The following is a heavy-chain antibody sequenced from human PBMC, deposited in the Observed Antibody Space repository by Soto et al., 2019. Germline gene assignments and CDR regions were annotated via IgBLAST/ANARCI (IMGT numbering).Heavy chain of an antibody. CDR1: GYSFTAFH. J-gene: IGHJ4*02. CDR3: ARAAYSSSSFFFDY. Sequence: ASVKVSCKASGYSFTAFHMHWVRQAPGLGLEWRGKINPTQGHENIAQRFQDRVALTWDTSTSTVYMELSGLRSGDTAVYYCARAAYSSSSFFFDYWGQGTPVTVSS. D-gene: IGHD6-6*01. V-gene: IGHV1-46*01. CDR2: INPTQGHE.